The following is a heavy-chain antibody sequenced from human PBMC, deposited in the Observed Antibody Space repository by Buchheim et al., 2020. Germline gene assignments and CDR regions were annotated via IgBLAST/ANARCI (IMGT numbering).Heavy chain of an antibody. D-gene: IGHD1-26*01. CDR1: GFTFSSYG. CDR3: AKDPRVGATHLNYYYYGMDV. V-gene: IGHV3-30*18. J-gene: IGHJ6*02. Sequence: QVQLVESGGGVVQPGRSLRLSCAASGFTFSSYGMHWVRQAPGKGLEWVAVISYDGSNKYYADSVKGRFTISRDNSKNTLYLQMNSLRAEDTAVYYCAKDPRVGATHLNYYYYGMDVWGQGTT. CDR2: ISYDGSNK.